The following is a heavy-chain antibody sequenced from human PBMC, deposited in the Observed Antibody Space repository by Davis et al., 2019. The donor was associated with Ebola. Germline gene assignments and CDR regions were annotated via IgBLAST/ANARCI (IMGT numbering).Heavy chain of an antibody. Sequence: PGGSLRLSCAASGFTFRNYAMSWVRQAPGKGLEWVSSVNWDGGSTAYAESVEGRFTVSRDNADNSLFLQMKSLRVDDTALYYCARGHSGSPFDYWGQGILVTVSS. D-gene: IGHD3-22*01. CDR1: GFTFRNYA. V-gene: IGHV3-20*04. CDR2: VNWDGGST. J-gene: IGHJ4*02. CDR3: ARGHSGSPFDY.